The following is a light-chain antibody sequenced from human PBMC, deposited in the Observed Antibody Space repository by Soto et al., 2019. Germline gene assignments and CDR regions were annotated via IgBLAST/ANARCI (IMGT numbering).Light chain of an antibody. J-gene: IGKJ1*01. Sequence: EIVLTQSPATLSLSPGERATLSCRASQTVSSYLAWYQQKPGQAPRLLIYDASTRATGIPARFSGSGSGTEFTLTISSLQPEDFAFYYGQQRSNWPPWTFGQGTKVDIK. CDR3: QQRSNWPPWT. CDR1: QTVSSY. CDR2: DAS. V-gene: IGKV3-11*01.